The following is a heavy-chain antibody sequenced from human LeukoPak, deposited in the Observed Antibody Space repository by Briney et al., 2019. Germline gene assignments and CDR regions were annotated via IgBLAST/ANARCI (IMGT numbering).Heavy chain of an antibody. CDR3: ATTPPPYDFWSGCYYMSGFLFDY. CDR1: GGSISSSSYY. CDR2: IYYSGST. D-gene: IGHD3-3*01. J-gene: IGHJ4*02. V-gene: IGHV4-39*07. Sequence: SETLSLTCTVSGGSISSSSYYWGWIRQPPGKGLEWIGSIYYSGSTYYNPSLKSRVTISVDTSKNQFSLKLSSVTAADTAVYYCATTPPPYDFWSGCYYMSGFLFDYWGQGTLVTVSS.